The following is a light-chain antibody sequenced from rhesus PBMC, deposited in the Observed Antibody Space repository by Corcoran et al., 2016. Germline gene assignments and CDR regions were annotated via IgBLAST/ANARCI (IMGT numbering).Light chain of an antibody. V-gene: IGKV1-22*01. CDR3: QQYNSSPFT. CDR2: KAS. J-gene: IGKJ3*01. CDR1: QSISSW. Sequence: DIQMTQSPSSLSASVGDTVTITCRASQSISSWLAWYQQKPGKAPKLLIYKASTWQSGVPSRFSGSGSGTDFTLTISSLQSEDFTTYYCQQYNSSPFTFGPGTKLDIK.